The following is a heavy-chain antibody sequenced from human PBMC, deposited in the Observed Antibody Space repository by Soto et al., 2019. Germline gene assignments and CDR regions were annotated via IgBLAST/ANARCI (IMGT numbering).Heavy chain of an antibody. V-gene: IGHV3-7*03. J-gene: IGHJ5*02. CDR3: ARDHSYYDFWSGYIDWFDP. Sequence: PGGSLRLSCAASGFTFSSYWMSWVRQAPGKGLEWVANIKQDGSERYYVDSVKGRFTISRDNAKKSLYLQMNSLRAEDTAVYYCARDHSYYDFWSGYIDWFDPWGQGTMVTVYS. D-gene: IGHD3-3*01. CDR2: IKQDGSER. CDR1: GFTFSSYW.